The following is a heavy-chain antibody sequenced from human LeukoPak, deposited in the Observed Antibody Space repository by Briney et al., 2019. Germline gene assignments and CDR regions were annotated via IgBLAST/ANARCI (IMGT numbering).Heavy chain of an antibody. CDR3: AGGPGIDGWNAFDY. CDR2: INPIFGME. V-gene: IGHV1-69*04. D-gene: IGHD5-24*01. J-gene: IGHJ4*02. CDR1: GDIFSRYV. Sequence: GASVKVSCKPSGDIFSRYVISGVRPAAGRGLEWMGRINPIFGMENYEQKFQGRVTITADRSTSTAFMELSSLRSEDTAVFYCAGGPGIDGWNAFDYWGQGTMVAVSS.